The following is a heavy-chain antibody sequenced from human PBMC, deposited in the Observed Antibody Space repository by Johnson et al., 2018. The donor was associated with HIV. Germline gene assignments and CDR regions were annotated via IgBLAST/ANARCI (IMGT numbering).Heavy chain of an antibody. J-gene: IGHJ3*02. CDR1: GFTVSSNY. Sequence: VQLVESGGGLVQPGRSLILPCAASGFTVSSNYMSWVRQAPGKGLEWVSGINGGYTNTPYADSVKGRFAISRDNYKNTLYLQMNSLSPEDTAVYYCAKEDSWRRAFDIWGKGTMVNVPS. V-gene: IGHV3-23*04. CDR3: AKEDSWRRAFDI. CDR2: INGGYTNT. D-gene: IGHD3-3*01.